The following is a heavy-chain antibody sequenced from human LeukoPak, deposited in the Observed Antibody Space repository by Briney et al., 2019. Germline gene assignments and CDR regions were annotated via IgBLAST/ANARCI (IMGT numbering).Heavy chain of an antibody. CDR3: ARAKVMITFGGVIVISAYYFDY. CDR1: GGSISSYY. V-gene: IGHV4-59*12. CDR2: IYYSGST. Sequence: SETLSLTCTVSGGSISSYYWSWIRQPPGKGLEWIGYIYYSGSTNYNPSLKSRVTISVDTSKNQFSLKLSSVTAADTAVYYCARAKVMITFGGVIVISAYYFDYWGQGTLVTVSS. J-gene: IGHJ4*02. D-gene: IGHD3-16*02.